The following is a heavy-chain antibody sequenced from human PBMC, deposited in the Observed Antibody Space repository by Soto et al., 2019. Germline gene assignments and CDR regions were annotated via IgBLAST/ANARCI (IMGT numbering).Heavy chain of an antibody. Sequence: QVQLVQSGAEVKKPGASVKVSCKASGYAFTNYGISWVRQAPGQGLEWMGWIIAYNGNTDYAQKLQDRVTMTTDTSTSTAYMELRSLRSDDTAVYFCARVTRGSYNFDFWGQGTLVTVSS. CDR1: GYAFTNYG. CDR2: IIAYNGNT. J-gene: IGHJ4*02. D-gene: IGHD1-26*01. V-gene: IGHV1-18*01. CDR3: ARVTRGSYNFDF.